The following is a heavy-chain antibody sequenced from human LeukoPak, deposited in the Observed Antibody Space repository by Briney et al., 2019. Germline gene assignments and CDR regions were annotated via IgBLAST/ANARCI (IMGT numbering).Heavy chain of an antibody. D-gene: IGHD6-13*01. CDR1: GGSISSSSYY. CDR2: IYYSGST. CDR3: ARLDSSSRTPFDY. Sequence: SETLSLTCTVSGGSISSSSYYWGWIRQPPGKGLEWIGSIYYSGSTYYNPSLKSRVTISVDTSKNQFSLKLSSVTAADTAVYYCARLDSSSRTPFDYWGQGTLVTVSS. V-gene: IGHV4-39*01. J-gene: IGHJ4*02.